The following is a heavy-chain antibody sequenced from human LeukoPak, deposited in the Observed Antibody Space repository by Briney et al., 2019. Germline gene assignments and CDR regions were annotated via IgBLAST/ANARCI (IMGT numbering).Heavy chain of an antibody. CDR3: ARALTGPDY. CDR1: GFTFSSYV. J-gene: IGHJ4*02. D-gene: IGHD1-14*01. Sequence: GGSLRLSCAASGFTFSSYVMTWVRQAPGKGLEWVSTIGAIGGSTYYADSVKGRFTISRDNSKNTLYLQMNSLRAEDTAVYYCARALTGPDYWGQGTLVTVSS. CDR2: IGAIGGST. V-gene: IGHV3-23*01.